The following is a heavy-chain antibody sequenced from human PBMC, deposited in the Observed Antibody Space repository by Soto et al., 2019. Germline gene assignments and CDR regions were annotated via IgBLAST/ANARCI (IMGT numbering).Heavy chain of an antibody. CDR1: GFSFNTYD. D-gene: IGHD2-15*01. V-gene: IGHV3-48*02. CDR2: IDSSGSTV. CDR3: ARNRGGSASICDS. J-gene: IGHJ4*02. Sequence: EVHLVESGGGLVQPGGSLRLLCAASGFSFNTYDMTWVRQAPGKGRAWISYIDSSGSTVNYAASFKGRFTISRDNAKHSLYLQTDSLREEDTAVYYCARNRGGSASICDSWGPGTLVTVSS.